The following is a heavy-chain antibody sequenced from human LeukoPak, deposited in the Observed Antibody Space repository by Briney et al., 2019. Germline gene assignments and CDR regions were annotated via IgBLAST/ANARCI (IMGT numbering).Heavy chain of an antibody. D-gene: IGHD3-9*01. J-gene: IGHJ4*02. Sequence: SETLSLTCTVSGGSVSSSTYYWGWIRQPPEKGLEWIGSVYYTGSTYYNPSLKSRITILLDTSKNQISLKLSSVTAADTAVYYCSRGSYDILTGYSTLGEYWGQGTLATVSS. CDR2: VYYTGST. V-gene: IGHV4-39*01. CDR3: SRGSYDILTGYSTLGEY. CDR1: GGSVSSSTYY.